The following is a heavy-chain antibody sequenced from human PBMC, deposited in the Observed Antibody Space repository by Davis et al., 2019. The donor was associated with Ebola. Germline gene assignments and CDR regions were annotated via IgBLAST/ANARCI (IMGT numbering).Heavy chain of an antibody. Sequence: SVKVSCKASGGTFSSYAISWVRQAPGQGLEWMGGIIPIFGTANYAQKFQGRVTMTRDTSTSTVYMELSSLRSEDTAVYYCARDKAAYSGSYPGVYWGQGTLVTVSS. CDR3: ARDKAAYSGSYPGVY. J-gene: IGHJ4*02. CDR1: GGTFSSYA. CDR2: IIPIFGTA. V-gene: IGHV1-69*05. D-gene: IGHD1-26*01.